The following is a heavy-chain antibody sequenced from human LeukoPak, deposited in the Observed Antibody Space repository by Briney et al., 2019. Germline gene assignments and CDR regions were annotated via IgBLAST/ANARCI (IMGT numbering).Heavy chain of an antibody. Sequence: PGGSLRLSCAASGFMFNNYAMSWVRQAPGKGLEWVSAISGSGGITKYADSVKGRFTISRDNSKNTLYLQMKSLRAEDTAVYYCAKGGATVTSYYGMDVWGQGTTVTVSS. D-gene: IGHD4-17*01. J-gene: IGHJ6*02. CDR2: ISGSGGIT. V-gene: IGHV3-23*01. CDR3: AKGGATVTSYYGMDV. CDR1: GFMFNNYA.